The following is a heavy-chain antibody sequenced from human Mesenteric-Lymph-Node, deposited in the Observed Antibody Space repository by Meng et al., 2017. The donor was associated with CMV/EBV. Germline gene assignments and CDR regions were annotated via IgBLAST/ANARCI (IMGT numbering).Heavy chain of an antibody. CDR3: SFFDTSILGDY. CDR1: GFTFDDYA. Sequence: GGSLRLSCAASGFTFDDYAMHWVRQAPGKGLEWVSGITWNSATIDYADSVKGRFTISRDNSKNSLYLQMNSLRAEDTAFYYCSFFDTSILGDYWGQGTLVTVSS. J-gene: IGHJ4*02. CDR2: ITWNSATI. V-gene: IGHV3-9*01. D-gene: IGHD6-6*01.